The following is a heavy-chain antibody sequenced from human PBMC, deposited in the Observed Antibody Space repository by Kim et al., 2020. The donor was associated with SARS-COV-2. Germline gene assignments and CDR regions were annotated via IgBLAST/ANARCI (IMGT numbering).Heavy chain of an antibody. CDR2: INHSGST. CDR1: GGSFSGYY. D-gene: IGHD2-2*01. V-gene: IGHV4-34*01. CDR3: ARGSSVFDIVVVPAATGLPFDP. J-gene: IGHJ5*02. Sequence: SETLSLTCAVYGGSFSGYYWSWIRQPPGKGLEWIGEINHSGSTNYNPSLKSRVTISVDTSKNQFSLKLSSVTAADTAVYYCARGSSVFDIVVVPAATGLPFDPWGQGTLVTVSS.